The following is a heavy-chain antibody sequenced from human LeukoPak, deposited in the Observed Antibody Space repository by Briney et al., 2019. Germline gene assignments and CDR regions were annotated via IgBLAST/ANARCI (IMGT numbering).Heavy chain of an antibody. V-gene: IGHV4-4*07. CDR1: GGSISSYY. Sequence: SETLSLTCTVSGGSISSYYWSWIRQPAGKGLEWIGRIYTSGSTNYNPSLKSRVTMSVDTSKNQFSLKLSSVTAADTAVYYCARAGVGLAAAATDAFDIWGQGTMVTVSS. CDR3: ARAGVGLAAAATDAFDI. J-gene: IGHJ3*02. D-gene: IGHD6-13*01. CDR2: IYTSGST.